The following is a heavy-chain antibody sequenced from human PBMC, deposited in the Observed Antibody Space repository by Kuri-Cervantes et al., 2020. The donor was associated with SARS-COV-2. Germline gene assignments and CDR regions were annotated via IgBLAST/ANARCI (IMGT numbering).Heavy chain of an antibody. CDR3: ARGRIAVVPAAKAFDP. D-gene: IGHD2-2*01. CDR1: GGSFSGYY. Sequence: ESLKISCAVYGGSFSGYYWSWILQPPGKGLEWIGEINHSGSTNYNPSLKSRVTISVDTSKNQFSLKLSSVTAADTAVYYCARGRIAVVPAAKAFDPWGQGTLVTVSS. V-gene: IGHV4-34*01. J-gene: IGHJ5*02. CDR2: INHSGST.